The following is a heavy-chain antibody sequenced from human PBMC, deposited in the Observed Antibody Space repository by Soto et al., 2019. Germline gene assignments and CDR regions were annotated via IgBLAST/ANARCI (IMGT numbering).Heavy chain of an antibody. CDR3: ARVEAPNYDDCSDSGGFDY. Sequence: QVYLVQSGGEVIRPGASVQVSCRAPGYTFSNYGISWVPQAPGHGLEWMGWITVYNGHTNYAQKFKGRLNMTTDTSTSTAYMELRSLRSDDAAVYYCARVEAPNYDDCSDSGGFDYWRQRTLVTVSS. V-gene: IGHV1-18*01. CDR2: ITVYNGHT. CDR1: GYTFSNYG. J-gene: IGHJ4*02. D-gene: IGHD3-22*01.